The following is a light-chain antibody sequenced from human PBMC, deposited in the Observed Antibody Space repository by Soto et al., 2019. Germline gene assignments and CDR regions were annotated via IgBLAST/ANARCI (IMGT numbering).Light chain of an antibody. V-gene: IGKV3-15*01. Sequence: MMMTQSPATLSVSPGERVTLSCRTSHSVNSHVAWYQQKPGQAPRLLLYGASTRATGIPVRFSGSGFGTEFTLTISRLQSEDCAVYYCQQYKNWPLFGQGTRLEIK. CDR2: GAS. CDR3: QQYKNWPL. J-gene: IGKJ5*01. CDR1: HSVNSH.